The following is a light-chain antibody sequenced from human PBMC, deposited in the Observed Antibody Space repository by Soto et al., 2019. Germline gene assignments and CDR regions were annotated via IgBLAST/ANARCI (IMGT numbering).Light chain of an antibody. CDR2: DAS. CDR3: QQYYGYWT. Sequence: DIPMTQSPSTLSASVGDRVTITCRASQSISNCLAWYQQKPGKAPKLLIYDASSLESGVPSRFSGSGSGTEFTLTISSLQPDDFATYYCQQYYGYWTFGQGTKVEIK. CDR1: QSISNC. J-gene: IGKJ1*01. V-gene: IGKV1-5*01.